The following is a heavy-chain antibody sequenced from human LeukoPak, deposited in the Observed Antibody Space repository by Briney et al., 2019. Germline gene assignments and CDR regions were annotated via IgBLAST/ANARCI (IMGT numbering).Heavy chain of an antibody. V-gene: IGHV3-21*01. CDR3: ARVVAARDAFDI. D-gene: IGHD6-6*01. CDR1: GFTFSSYS. Sequence: PGGSLRLSCAASGFTFSSYSMNWVRQAPGKGLEWVSSISSSSSYIYYADSVKGRFTISRDNAKNSLYLQMNSLSAEDTAVYYCARVVAARDAFDIWGQGTMVTVSS. J-gene: IGHJ3*02. CDR2: ISSSSSYI.